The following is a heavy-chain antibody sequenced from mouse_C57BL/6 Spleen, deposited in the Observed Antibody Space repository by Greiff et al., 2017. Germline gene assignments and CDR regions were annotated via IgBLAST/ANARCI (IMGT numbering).Heavy chain of an antibody. V-gene: IGHV1-19*01. D-gene: IGHD2-2*01. J-gene: IGHJ2*01. CDR2: INPYNGGT. Sequence: VQLQQSGPVLVKPGASVKMSCKASGYTFTDYYMNWVKQSHGKSLEWIGVINPYNGGTSYNQKFKGKATLTVDKSSSTAYMELNSLTSEDSAVYYCARRYGYDGEGFDYWGQGTTLTVSS. CDR1: GYTFTDYY. CDR3: ARRYGYDGEGFDY.